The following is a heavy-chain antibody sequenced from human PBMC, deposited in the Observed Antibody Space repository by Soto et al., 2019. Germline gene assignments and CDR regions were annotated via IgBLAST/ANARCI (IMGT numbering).Heavy chain of an antibody. CDR3: ARGVDSSGYYFFFDY. CDR2: IYYSGST. Sequence: SETLSLTCTVSGGSISSYYWSWIRQPPGKGLEWIGYIYYSGSTNYNPSLKSRVTISVDTSKNQFSLRLSSVTAADTAVDYWARGVDSSGYYFFFDYWGQGTLVTVSS. V-gene: IGHV4-59*01. J-gene: IGHJ4*02. CDR1: GGSISSYY. D-gene: IGHD3-22*01.